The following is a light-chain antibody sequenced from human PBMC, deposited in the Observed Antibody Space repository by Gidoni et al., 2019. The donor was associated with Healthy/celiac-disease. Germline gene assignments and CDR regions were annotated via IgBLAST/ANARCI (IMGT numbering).Light chain of an antibody. CDR1: QSVSSN. Sequence: IVTTQSPATLSVSPGESATLSCRASQSVSSNLAWYQQKPGQAPRLLIYGASTRATGIPARFSGSGSGTEFTLTISSLQSEDFAVYYCQQYNSWPRTFXQXTKVEIK. CDR3: QQYNSWPRT. J-gene: IGKJ1*01. CDR2: GAS. V-gene: IGKV3-15*01.